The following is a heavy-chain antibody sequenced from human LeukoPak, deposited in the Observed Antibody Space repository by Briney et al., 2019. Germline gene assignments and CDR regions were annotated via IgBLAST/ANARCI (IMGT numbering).Heavy chain of an antibody. CDR1: GGSISSSSYY. CDR2: IYYSGST. V-gene: IGHV4-39*07. J-gene: IGHJ5*02. Sequence: SETLSLTCTVSGGSISSSSYYWGWIRQPPGKGLEWIGSIYYSGSTYYNPSLKSRVTISVDTSKNQFSLKLSSVTAADTAVYYCARRVLAAAGTGWFDPWGQGTLVTVSS. CDR3: ARRVLAAAGTGWFDP. D-gene: IGHD6-13*01.